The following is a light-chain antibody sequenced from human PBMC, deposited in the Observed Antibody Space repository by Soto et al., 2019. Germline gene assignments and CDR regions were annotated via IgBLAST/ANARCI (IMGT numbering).Light chain of an antibody. CDR2: DVS. CDR1: SSDVGGYNY. Sequence: QSALTQPASVSGSTRQSITISCTGTSSDVGGYNYVSWYQQHPGKAPKLMIYDVSNRPSGVSDRFSGSKSGNTASLTISGLQAEDEADFYCSSYTSTYTDVFGTGTKLTVL. CDR3: SSYTSTYTDV. V-gene: IGLV2-14*01. J-gene: IGLJ1*01.